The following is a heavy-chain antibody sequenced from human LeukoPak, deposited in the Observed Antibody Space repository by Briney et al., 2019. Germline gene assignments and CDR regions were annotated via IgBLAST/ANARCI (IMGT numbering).Heavy chain of an antibody. CDR2: SYYSGST. D-gene: IGHD4-17*01. Sequence: SETLSLTCTVSGGSVSSYSYYWSWIRQPPGKGLEWIGYSYYSGSTNYNPSLKSRVTISVDTSKNQFSLKLSSVTAADTAVYYCARERGPLTTVIPYFDLWGRGTLVTVSS. V-gene: IGHV4-61*01. J-gene: IGHJ2*01. CDR1: GGSVSSYSYY. CDR3: ARERGPLTTVIPYFDL.